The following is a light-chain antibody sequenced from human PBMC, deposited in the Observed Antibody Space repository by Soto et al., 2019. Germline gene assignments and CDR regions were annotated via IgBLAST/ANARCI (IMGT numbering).Light chain of an antibody. Sequence: EIVLTQSPGTLSLSPGERATFSCRAGQTLRNGFIAWYQQKPGQAPRLLIYDTSCRATGVPDRYSASGSGTDFTLTISRLEPEDFAVFFCQQYGTSEIIFGQGTRLEIK. CDR3: QQYGTSEII. J-gene: IGKJ5*01. CDR1: QTLRNGF. CDR2: DTS. V-gene: IGKV3-20*01.